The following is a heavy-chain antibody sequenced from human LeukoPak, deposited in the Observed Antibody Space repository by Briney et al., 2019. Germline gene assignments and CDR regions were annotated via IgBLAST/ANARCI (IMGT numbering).Heavy chain of an antibody. CDR2: ISMTGSYI. J-gene: IGHJ5*02. V-gene: IGHV3-21*04. D-gene: IGHD4-17*01. CDR3: IVFGDSNH. Sequence: GGSLRLSCVDSGFILRRHWMYWVRQAPGKGLEWVSSISMTGSYIYYADSVKGRFTISRDNAKNSLYLQMNSLRVEDTAVYYCIVFGDSNHWGQGTLVTVSS. CDR1: GFILRRHW.